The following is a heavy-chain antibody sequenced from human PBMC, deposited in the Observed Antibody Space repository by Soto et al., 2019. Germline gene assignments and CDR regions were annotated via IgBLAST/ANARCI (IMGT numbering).Heavy chain of an antibody. V-gene: IGHV3-23*01. D-gene: IGHD3-10*01. Sequence: GGSLRLSCAASGFTFSSYAMSWVRQAPGKGLEWVSAISGSGGSTYYADSVKGRFTISRDNSKNTLYLQMNSLRAEDTAVYYCATGGESILWFGELLSEWYNWFDPWGQGTLVTVSS. CDR2: ISGSGGST. CDR1: GFTFSSYA. J-gene: IGHJ5*02. CDR3: ATGGESILWFGELLSEWYNWFDP.